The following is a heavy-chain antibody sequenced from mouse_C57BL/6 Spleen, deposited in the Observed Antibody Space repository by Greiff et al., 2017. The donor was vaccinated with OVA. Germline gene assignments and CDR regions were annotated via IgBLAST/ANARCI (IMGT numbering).Heavy chain of an antibody. CDR2: ISDGGSYT. J-gene: IGHJ2*01. V-gene: IGHV5-4*01. Sequence: EVQRVESGGGLVKPGGSLKLSCAASGFTFSSYAMSWVRQTPEKRLEWVATISDGGSYTYYPDNVKGRFTISRDNAKNNLYLQMSHLKSEDTAMYYCAREGYGSSSYYFDYWGQGTTLTVSS. D-gene: IGHD1-1*01. CDR1: GFTFSSYA. CDR3: AREGYGSSSYYFDY.